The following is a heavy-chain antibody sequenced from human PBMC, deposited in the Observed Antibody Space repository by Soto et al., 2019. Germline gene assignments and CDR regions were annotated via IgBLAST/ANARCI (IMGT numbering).Heavy chain of an antibody. CDR1: CGSFSGYY. D-gene: IGHD6-6*01. J-gene: IGHJ3*02. CDR3: AREVGEVDYSSSSDAFDI. V-gene: IGHV4-34*01. Sequence: SETLSLTCAVYCGSFSGYYWSWIRQPPGKGLEWIGEINHSGIIYYNPSLKSRVTMSRDTSKNQFSLKLDSVTAADTAVYYCAREVGEVDYSSSSDAFDIWGQGTMVTVSS. CDR2: INHSGII.